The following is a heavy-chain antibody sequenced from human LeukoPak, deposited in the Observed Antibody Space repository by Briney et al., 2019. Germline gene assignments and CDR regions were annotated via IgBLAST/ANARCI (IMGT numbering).Heavy chain of an antibody. D-gene: IGHD1-1*01. CDR1: GFTFSSYW. V-gene: IGHV3-7*01. CDR2: IKQDGSEK. J-gene: IGHJ6*02. CDR3: ARERPPYYYGMDV. Sequence: PGGSLRLSCAASGFTFSSYWMSWVRQAPGKGLEWVANIKQDGSEKYYVDSVEGRFTISRDNAKNSLYLQMNSLRAEDTAVYYCARERPPYYYGMDVWGQGTTVTVSS.